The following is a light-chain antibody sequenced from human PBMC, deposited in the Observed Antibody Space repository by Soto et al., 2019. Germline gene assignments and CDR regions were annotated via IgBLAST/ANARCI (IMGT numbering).Light chain of an antibody. V-gene: IGKV3-20*01. J-gene: IGKJ3*01. CDR3: QQYYSTPVT. CDR2: WAS. CDR1: QSVSSSY. Sequence: EIVLTQSPGTLSLSPGERASLSCRASQSVSSSYLAWYQQKPGQAPKLLIYWASTRESGVPDRFSGSGSGTDFTLTISSLQAEDVAVYYCQQYYSTPVTFGPGTKVDIK.